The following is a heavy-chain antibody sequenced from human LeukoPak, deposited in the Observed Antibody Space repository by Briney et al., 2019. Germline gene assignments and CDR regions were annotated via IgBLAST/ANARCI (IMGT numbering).Heavy chain of an antibody. CDR2: ISSSSSYI. CDR3: ASYNYYDSSGYYY. CDR1: GFIFSSYS. Sequence: GGSLRLSCAASGFIFSSYSMNWVRQAPGKGLEWVSSISSSSSYIYYADSVKGRFTISRDNAKNSLYLQMNSLRAEDTAVYYCASYNYYDSSGYYYWGQGTLVTVSS. J-gene: IGHJ4*02. V-gene: IGHV3-21*01. D-gene: IGHD3-22*01.